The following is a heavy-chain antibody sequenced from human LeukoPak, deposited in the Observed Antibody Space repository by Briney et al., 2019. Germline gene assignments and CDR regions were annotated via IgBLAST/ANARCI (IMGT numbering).Heavy chain of an antibody. CDR3: ARPSRPYRSSEYFQH. Sequence: GGSLRLSCAASGFTFSSYEMNWVRQVPGKGLEWISYISSCGSTIYFADSVKGRFTISRDNAKNSLYLQMNSLRAEDTAVYYCARPSRPYRSSEYFQHWGQGTLVIVSS. CDR1: GFTFSSYE. J-gene: IGHJ1*01. CDR2: ISSCGSTI. V-gene: IGHV3-48*03. D-gene: IGHD6-13*01.